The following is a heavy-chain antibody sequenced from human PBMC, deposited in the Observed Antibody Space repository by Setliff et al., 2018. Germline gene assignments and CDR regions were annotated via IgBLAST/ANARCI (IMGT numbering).Heavy chain of an antibody. V-gene: IGHV1-18*04. CDR3: TRAAREVVVPPSQKRNDY. CDR2: ISGYNGFI. CDR1: GHRFTDYF. Sequence: ASVKVSCKASGHRFTDYFLHWVRQAPGQGLEWMGWISGYNGFIIYAQKFQGRVTMTTDTSTNTAYMELRSLRSDDTAMYYCTRAAREVVVPPSQKRNDYWGQGTLVTVSS. D-gene: IGHD2-2*01. J-gene: IGHJ4*02.